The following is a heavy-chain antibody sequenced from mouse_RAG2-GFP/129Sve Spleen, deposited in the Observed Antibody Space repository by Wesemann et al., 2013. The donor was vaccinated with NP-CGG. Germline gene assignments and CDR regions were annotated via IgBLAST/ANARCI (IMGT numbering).Heavy chain of an antibody. D-gene: IGHD2-4*01. V-gene: IGHV1-15*01. CDR3: TREGDDYTWFAY. CDR1: GYTFTDYE. J-gene: IGHJ3*01. CDR2: IDPETGGT. Sequence: GAELVRPGASVTLSCKASGYTFTDYEMHWVKQTPVHGLEWIGAIDPETGGTAYNQKFKGKATLTADKSSSTAYMELRSLTSEDSAVYYCTREGDDYTWFAYWGAKGGLWVTVSA.